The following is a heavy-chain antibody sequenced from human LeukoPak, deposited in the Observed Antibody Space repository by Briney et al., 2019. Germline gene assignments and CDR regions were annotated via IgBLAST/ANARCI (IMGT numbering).Heavy chain of an antibody. CDR1: GGSISSYY. J-gene: IGHJ4*02. Sequence: SETLSLTCTVSGGSISSYYWSWIRQPPGKGLEWIGYIYYSGSTNYNPSLKSRVTISVDTSKNQFSLKLSSVTATDTAVYYCARYYYDSSGYYLDYWGQGTLVTVSS. CDR3: ARYYYDSSGYYLDY. CDR2: IYYSGST. D-gene: IGHD3-22*01. V-gene: IGHV4-59*08.